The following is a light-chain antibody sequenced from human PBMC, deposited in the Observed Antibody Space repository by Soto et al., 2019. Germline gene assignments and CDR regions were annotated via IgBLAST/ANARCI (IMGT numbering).Light chain of an antibody. CDR3: QHYGSSRT. CDR2: GTS. Sequence: EIVLTQSPCTLSWSPGERATLSCRASQGVSSNYLAWYQQKSGQAPRLLLYGTSSRATGIPERFSGSGSGTDFTLTISRLEPEDFAVYYCQHYGSSRTFGQGTKVDIK. CDR1: QGVSSNY. V-gene: IGKV3-20*01. J-gene: IGKJ1*01.